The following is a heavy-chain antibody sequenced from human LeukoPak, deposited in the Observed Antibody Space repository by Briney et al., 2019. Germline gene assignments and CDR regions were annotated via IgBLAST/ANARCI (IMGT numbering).Heavy chain of an antibody. CDR2: IYPGDSDT. Sequence: GESLKISCKVSGYTFSDYWIGWVRQMPGKGLELMGIIYPGDSDTRNSPSFQGQVTIPADKSINTAYVQWSRLEASDTAMYYCARLSSSLGPFDHWGQGTLVTVSS. CDR1: GYTFSDYW. V-gene: IGHV5-51*01. J-gene: IGHJ4*02. D-gene: IGHD2/OR15-2a*01. CDR3: ARLSSSLGPFDH.